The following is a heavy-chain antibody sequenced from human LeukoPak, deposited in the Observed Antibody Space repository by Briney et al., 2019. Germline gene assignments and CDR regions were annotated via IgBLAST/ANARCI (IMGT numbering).Heavy chain of an antibody. CDR2: INWNGGST. V-gene: IGHV3-20*04. CDR1: GFTFDDYG. Sequence: PGGSLRLSCAASGFTFDDYGMSWVRQAPGKGLEWVSGINWNGGSTGYANSVKGRLTICRDNAKDSLYLQMNSLRAEDTALYYCARDMRGWYGYYFDYWGQGTLVTVSS. CDR3: ARDMRGWYGYYFDY. D-gene: IGHD6-19*01. J-gene: IGHJ4*02.